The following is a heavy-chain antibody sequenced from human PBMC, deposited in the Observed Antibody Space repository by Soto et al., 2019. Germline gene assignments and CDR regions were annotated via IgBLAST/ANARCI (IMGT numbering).Heavy chain of an antibody. D-gene: IGHD2-21*02. J-gene: IGHJ4*02. V-gene: IGHV4-31*03. CDR1: GGSISSGGYY. CDR3: ARLRRDLSYYFDY. Sequence: SETLSLTCTVSGGSISSGGYYWSWIRQHPGKGLEWIGYIYYSGSTYYNPSLKSRVTISVDTSKNQFSLKLSSVTAADTAVYYCARLRRDLSYYFDYWGQGTLVTVSS. CDR2: IYYSGST.